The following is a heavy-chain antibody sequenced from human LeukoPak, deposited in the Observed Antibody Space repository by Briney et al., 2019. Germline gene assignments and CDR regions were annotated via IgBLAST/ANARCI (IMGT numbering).Heavy chain of an antibody. D-gene: IGHD3-22*01. CDR2: IYYSVST. V-gene: IGHV4-39*01. J-gene: IGHJ6*03. Sequence: MPSETLSLTCTVSGGSISSSSYYWGWIRQPPGKGLEWIGSIYYSVSTYYNPSLKSRVTISVDTSKNQFSLKLSSVTAADTAVYYCARYYYDSSGYYPPYMDVWGKGTTVTVSS. CDR3: ARYYYDSSGYYPPYMDV. CDR1: GGSISSSSYY.